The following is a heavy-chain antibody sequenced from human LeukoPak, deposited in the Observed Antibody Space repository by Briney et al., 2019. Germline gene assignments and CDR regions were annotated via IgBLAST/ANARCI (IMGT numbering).Heavy chain of an antibody. CDR2: ISWDGGST. V-gene: IGHV3-43D*03. Sequence: GGSLRLSCAASGFTFDDYAMHWVRQGPGKGLEWVSLISWDGGSTYYADSVKGRFTISRDNSKNSLYLQMNSLRAEDAALYFCAKGNSYYMDVWGKGTTVTVSS. CDR1: GFTFDDYA. J-gene: IGHJ6*03. CDR3: AKGNSYYMDV.